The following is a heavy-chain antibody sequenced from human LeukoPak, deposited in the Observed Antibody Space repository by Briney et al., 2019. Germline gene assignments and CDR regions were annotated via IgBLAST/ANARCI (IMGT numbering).Heavy chain of an antibody. CDR1: GFTFSDYE. V-gene: IGHV3-48*03. J-gene: IGHJ6*03. CDR2: ITRSGATK. CDR3: ARILGNKYYYYYMDV. Sequence: GGPLRFSCAVSGFTFSDYEMTWVRQAPGKGWGWISFITRSGATKYYADYVRGRIAILRDNANNSLSLLVDSLRADDTAVYFCARILGNKYYYYYMDVWGKGTTVPVSS.